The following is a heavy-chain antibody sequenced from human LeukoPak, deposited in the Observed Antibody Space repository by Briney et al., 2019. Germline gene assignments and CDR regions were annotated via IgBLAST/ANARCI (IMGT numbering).Heavy chain of an antibody. CDR1: GGSISSGSYY. J-gene: IGHJ6*03. V-gene: IGHV4-61*02. CDR2: IYTSGST. Sequence: PSETLSLTCTVSGGSISSGSYYWSWIRQPAGKGLEWIGRIYTSGSTNYNPSLKSRVTISVGTSKNQFSLKLSSVTAADTAVYYCARGQRPNMDVWGKGTTVTVSS. D-gene: IGHD6-25*01. CDR3: ARGQRPNMDV.